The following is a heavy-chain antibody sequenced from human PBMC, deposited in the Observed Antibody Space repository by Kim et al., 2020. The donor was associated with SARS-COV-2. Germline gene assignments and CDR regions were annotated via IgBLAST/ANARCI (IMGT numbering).Heavy chain of an antibody. V-gene: IGHV4-39*01. D-gene: IGHD1-1*01. Sequence: SETLSLTCTVSGGSISSSSYYWGWIRQPPGKGLEWIGSIYYSGSTYYNPSLKSRVTISVDTSKNQFSLKLSSVTAADTAVYYCARRGLERRGISFDYWGQGTLVTVSS. J-gene: IGHJ4*02. CDR2: IYYSGST. CDR1: GGSISSSSYY. CDR3: ARRGLERRGISFDY.